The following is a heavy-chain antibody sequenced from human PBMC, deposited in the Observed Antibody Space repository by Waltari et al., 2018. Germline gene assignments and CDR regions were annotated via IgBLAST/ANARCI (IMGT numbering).Heavy chain of an antibody. J-gene: IGHJ3*02. Sequence: QLQLQESGPGLVKPSETLSLTCTVSGGSISSSSYYWGWIRPPPGKGLEWIGSIYYSGSTYYNPSLKSRVTISVDTSKNQFSLKLSSVTAADTAVYYCARRWVAAAGRDAFDIWGQGTMVTVSS. CDR1: GGSISSSSYY. V-gene: IGHV4-39*01. CDR3: ARRWVAAAGRDAFDI. CDR2: IYYSGST. D-gene: IGHD2-15*01.